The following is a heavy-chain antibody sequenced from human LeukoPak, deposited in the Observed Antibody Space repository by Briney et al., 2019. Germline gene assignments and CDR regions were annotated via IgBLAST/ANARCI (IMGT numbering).Heavy chain of an antibody. D-gene: IGHD6-13*01. CDR3: ARLGSSWYFDY. V-gene: IGHV4-59*01. J-gene: IGHJ4*02. CDR1: GGSISSYY. CDR2: IYYSGST. Sequence: PSETLALNCTVSGGSISSYYWSWIRQPPGKGLEWIGYIYYSGSTNYNPSLKSRVTITVDTSKNQFSLTMSSVTAADTAVYYCARLGSSWYFDYWGQGTLVTVSS.